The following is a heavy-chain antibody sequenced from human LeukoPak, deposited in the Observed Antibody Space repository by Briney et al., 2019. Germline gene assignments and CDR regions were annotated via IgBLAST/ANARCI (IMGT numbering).Heavy chain of an antibody. V-gene: IGHV4-34*01. CDR1: GGSSSGYY. Sequence: SETLSLTCAVYGGSSSGYYWSWIRQPPGKGLEWIGEINHSGSTNYNPSLKSRVTISVDTSKNQFSLKLSSVTAADTAVYYCARRDKYQLLNFDYWGQGTLVTVSS. CDR2: INHSGST. CDR3: ARRDKYQLLNFDY. J-gene: IGHJ4*02. D-gene: IGHD2-2*01.